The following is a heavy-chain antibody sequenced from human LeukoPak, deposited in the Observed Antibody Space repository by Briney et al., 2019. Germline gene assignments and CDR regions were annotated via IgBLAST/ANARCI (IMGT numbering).Heavy chain of an antibody. CDR1: GGTFSSYA. V-gene: IGHV1-69*05. CDR3: ARSRTGDLGQWDY. Sequence: SVKVSCKASGGTFSSYAISWVRQAPGQGLEWMGGIIPIFGTANYAQKFQGRVTITTDESTSTAYMELSSLRSEDTAVYYCARSRTGDLGQWDYWGQGTLVTVSS. D-gene: IGHD7-27*01. J-gene: IGHJ4*02. CDR2: IIPIFGTA.